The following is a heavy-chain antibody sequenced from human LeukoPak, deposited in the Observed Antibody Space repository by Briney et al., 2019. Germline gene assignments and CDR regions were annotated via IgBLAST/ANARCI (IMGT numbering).Heavy chain of an antibody. D-gene: IGHD3-22*01. CDR1: GGSISSYY. J-gene: IGHJ4*02. V-gene: IGHV4-59*01. CDR3: ARWGYESSGYYRPFDY. Sequence: SETLSLTCTVSGGSISSYYWSWIRQPPGKGLDYIGYIYYSGTTNYSPSLKSRVTISLNMSKNQFSLKLSSVTAADTAVYYCARWGYESSGYYRPFDYWGQGTLVTVSS. CDR2: IYYSGTT.